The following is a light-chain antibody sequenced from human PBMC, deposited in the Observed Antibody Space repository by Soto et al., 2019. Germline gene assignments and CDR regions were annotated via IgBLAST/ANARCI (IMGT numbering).Light chain of an antibody. V-gene: IGLV2-11*01. J-gene: IGLJ1*01. CDR2: DVS. CDR1: SSDVGAYNY. CDR3: CSYTNSAYV. Sequence: HSVLTQPRSVSGSPGQSVTISCTGTSSDVGAYNYVSWYQQHPAKAPNLMIYDVSKRPSGVPDRFSGSKSGNTASLTISGLQAEDEGDYYCCSYTNSAYVFGTGTKLTVL.